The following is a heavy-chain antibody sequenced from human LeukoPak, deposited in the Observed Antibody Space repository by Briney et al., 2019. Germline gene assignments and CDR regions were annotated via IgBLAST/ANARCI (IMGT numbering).Heavy chain of an antibody. CDR2: INRDGSRT. Sequence: GGSLRLSCAASGFTFSNHWMHWVRQAPGKGLMWVSRINRDGSRTDYADSVKGRFTISRDDAKNTLYLQVNSLRAEDTAVYYCARVGYSYGYVDYWGQGTLVTVSS. CDR1: GFTFSNHW. J-gene: IGHJ4*02. V-gene: IGHV3-74*01. CDR3: ARVGYSYGYVDY. D-gene: IGHD5-18*01.